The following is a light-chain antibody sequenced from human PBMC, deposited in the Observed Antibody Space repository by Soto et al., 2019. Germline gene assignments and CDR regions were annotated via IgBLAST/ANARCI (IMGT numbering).Light chain of an antibody. CDR3: QQSYSPLGT. J-gene: IGKJ1*01. Sequence: DIQMTQSPSTLSASVGDSVTITCRASQSISSWLAWYQQKPGKAPNLLIYAASSLQSGVPSSFSGSGSGTDFTLTISSLQPEEFATYYCQQSYSPLGTFGQGTKGDIK. CDR1: QSISSW. CDR2: AAS. V-gene: IGKV1-39*01.